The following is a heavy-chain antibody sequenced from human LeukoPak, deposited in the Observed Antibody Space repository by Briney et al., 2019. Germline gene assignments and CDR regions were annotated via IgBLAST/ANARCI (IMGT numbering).Heavy chain of an antibody. Sequence: GSLRLSCAASGFTFSNYNFYWVRQPPGKGLEWIGGIHYSGNTYYNPSLKSRVTISVDTSKNQFSLKLSSVTAADTAVYYCARLGAGPSYYDFWSGYSSFYFDYWGQGTLVTVSS. CDR3: ARLGAGPSYYDFWSGYSSFYFDY. V-gene: IGHV4-39*01. CDR1: GFTFSNYNFY. D-gene: IGHD3-3*01. J-gene: IGHJ4*02. CDR2: IHYSGNT.